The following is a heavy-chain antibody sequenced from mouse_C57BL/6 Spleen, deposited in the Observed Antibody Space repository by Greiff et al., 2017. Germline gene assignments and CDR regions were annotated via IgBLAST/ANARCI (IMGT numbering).Heavy chain of an antibody. CDR1: GYAFTNYL. CDR3: ARSRDPWFGY. Sequence: QVQLQQSGAELVRPGTSVKVSCKASGYAFTNYLIEWVKQRPGQGLEWIGVINPGSGGTNYNEKFKGKATLTADKSSSTAYMQLSSLTSGDSAVYFCARSRDPWFGYWGKGTLVTVA. V-gene: IGHV1-54*01. CDR2: INPGSGGT. J-gene: IGHJ3*01. D-gene: IGHD3-3*01.